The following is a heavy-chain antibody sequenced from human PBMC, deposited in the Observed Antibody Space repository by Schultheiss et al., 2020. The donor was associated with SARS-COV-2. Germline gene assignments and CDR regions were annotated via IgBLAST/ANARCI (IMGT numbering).Heavy chain of an antibody. CDR3: AHEYISAGGMDV. J-gene: IGHJ6*02. D-gene: IGHD2/OR15-2a*01. CDR1: GFSLSTRGVG. V-gene: IGHV2-5*01. CDR2: IYWNDDK. Sequence: SGPTLVKPTQTLTLTCTFSGFSLSTRGVGVGWIRQPPGQALEWLALIYWNDDKRYSPSLKSRLTITKDTSKNQVVLTMTNMDPVDTATYYCAHEYISAGGMDVWGQGTTVTVSS.